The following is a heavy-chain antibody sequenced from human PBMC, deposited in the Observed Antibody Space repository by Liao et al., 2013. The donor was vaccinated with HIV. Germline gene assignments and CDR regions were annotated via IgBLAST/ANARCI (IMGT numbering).Heavy chain of an antibody. D-gene: IGHD2-2*02. J-gene: IGHJ4*02. CDR1: GGSFSGYY. CDR3: ARRRGYCSSTSCYTWRALHGHFDY. V-gene: IGHV4-34*01. CDR2: INHSGST. Sequence: QVQLQQWGAGLLKPSETLSLTCAVYGGSFSGYYWSWIRQPPGKGLEWIGEINHSGSTNYNPSLKSRVTISVDTSKNQFSLKLSSVTAADTAVYYCARRRGYCSSTSCYTWRALHGHFDYWGQGTLVTVSS.